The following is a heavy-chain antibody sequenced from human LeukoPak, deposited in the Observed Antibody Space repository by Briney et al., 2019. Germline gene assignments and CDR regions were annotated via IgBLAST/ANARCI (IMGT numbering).Heavy chain of an antibody. CDR2: MNPNSGNT. CDR1: VYTFTSYD. D-gene: IGHD2-15*01. CDR3: AREGIVLGTTRKNYYGMDV. J-gene: IGHJ6*02. V-gene: IGHV1-8*01. Sequence: ASEKVSRKASVYTFTSYDINWVRQATGQGLEWMGWMNPNSGNTGYAQKFQGRVTMTRNTSISTAYMELSSLRSEDTAVYYCAREGIVLGTTRKNYYGMDVWGQGTTVTVSS.